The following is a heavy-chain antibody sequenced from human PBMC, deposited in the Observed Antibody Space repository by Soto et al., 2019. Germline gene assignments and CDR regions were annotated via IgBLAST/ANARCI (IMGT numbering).Heavy chain of an antibody. CDR3: ARSLSGWLTDH. D-gene: IGHD6-19*01. CDR2: ISGSGRTI. J-gene: IGHJ4*02. Sequence: QVQLVESGGGLVKAGGSLRLSCAASGFSFSESYMSWIRQAPGKGLEWVSYISGSGRTIKYSDSVKGRFTISRDNAKNSLYLQLSSLGAEDTAVYYCARSLSGWLTDHWGQGTLVTVSS. CDR1: GFSFSESY. V-gene: IGHV3-11*01.